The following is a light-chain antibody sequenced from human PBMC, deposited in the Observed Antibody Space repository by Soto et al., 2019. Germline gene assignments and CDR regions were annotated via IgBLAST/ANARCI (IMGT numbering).Light chain of an antibody. Sequence: DIQLTQSPSFLSASVGNRVTITCRASQGISTYLAWYQQKPGKAPKLLIYAASTLQSGVPSRFSGSGSGTEFTLSISSLQPEDFATYYCQQVDTYPLTFGGGTKVELK. CDR2: AAS. CDR3: QQVDTYPLT. CDR1: QGISTY. J-gene: IGKJ4*01. V-gene: IGKV1-9*01.